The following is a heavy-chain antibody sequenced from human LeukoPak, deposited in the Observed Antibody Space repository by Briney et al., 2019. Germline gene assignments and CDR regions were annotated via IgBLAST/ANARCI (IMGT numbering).Heavy chain of an antibody. V-gene: IGHV4-34*01. Sequence: SETLSLTCAVYGGSFSGYYWSWIRQPPGKGLEWIGEINHSGSTNYNPSLKSRVTISVDTSKNQFSLKPSSVTAADTAVYYCARGLNYYGSGSYYTGWGQGTLVTVSS. CDR1: GGSFSGYY. J-gene: IGHJ4*02. CDR2: INHSGST. D-gene: IGHD3-10*01. CDR3: ARGLNYYGSGSYYTG.